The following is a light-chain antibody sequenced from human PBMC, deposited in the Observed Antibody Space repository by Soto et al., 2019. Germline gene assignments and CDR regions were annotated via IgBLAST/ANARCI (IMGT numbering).Light chain of an antibody. CDR2: GAS. CDR1: QSVSSIS. Sequence: ILLTQAPGTMSLSPVGSASLSCRASQSVSSISLAWYQQKPGQAPRLLVYGASSRATGVPDRFSGSGSGTDFTLSISRQEPEDFAVYYCQQYGSSPITFGQGTRLEIK. CDR3: QQYGSSPIT. J-gene: IGKJ5*01. V-gene: IGKV3-20*01.